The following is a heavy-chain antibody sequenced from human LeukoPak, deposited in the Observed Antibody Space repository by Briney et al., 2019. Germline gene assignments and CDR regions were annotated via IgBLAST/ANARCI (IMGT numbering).Heavy chain of an antibody. Sequence: SETLSLTCAVYGGSFSGYYWGWIRQHPGKGLEWIGYISYSGNTYYNPSLQSRVTISVDTSTTQFSLKLSSVTAADTAVYYCARDLGYGRGFDYWGQGSLVTVSS. V-gene: IGHV4-31*11. CDR3: ARDLGYGRGFDY. J-gene: IGHJ4*02. CDR1: GGSFSGYY. D-gene: IGHD5-18*01. CDR2: ISYSGNT.